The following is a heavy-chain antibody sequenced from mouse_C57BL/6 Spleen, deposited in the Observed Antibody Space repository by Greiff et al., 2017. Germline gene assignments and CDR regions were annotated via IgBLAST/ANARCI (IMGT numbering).Heavy chain of an antibody. Sequence: QVQLQQPGAELVRPGASVKLSCKASGYTFTSYWMHWVKQRPIQGLEWIGNIDPYDSETHYNQKFKDKATLTVDKSSSTAYMQLSSLTSEDSAVYCCASYYSNYPFAYWGQGTLVTVSA. CDR3: ASYYSNYPFAY. J-gene: IGHJ3*01. CDR1: GYTFTSYW. V-gene: IGHV1-52*01. D-gene: IGHD2-5*01. CDR2: IDPYDSET.